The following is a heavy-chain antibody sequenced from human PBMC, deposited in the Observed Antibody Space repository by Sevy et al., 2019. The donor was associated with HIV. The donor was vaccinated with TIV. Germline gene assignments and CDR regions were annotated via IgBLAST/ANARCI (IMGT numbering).Heavy chain of an antibody. J-gene: IGHJ6*02. CDR2: ISHDGNNK. D-gene: IGHD1-26*01. CDR3: AKDRGRVGGSFYYYYGMDV. V-gene: IGHV3-30*18. CDR1: GFTFSSHG. Sequence: GGSLRLSCAASGFTFSSHGMHWVRQAPGKGPEWVAIISHDGNNKYYAESVKGRFTISRDNSNNTLSLQMNSLRPEDTALYYCAKDRGRVGGSFYYYYGMDVWGQGTTVTVSS.